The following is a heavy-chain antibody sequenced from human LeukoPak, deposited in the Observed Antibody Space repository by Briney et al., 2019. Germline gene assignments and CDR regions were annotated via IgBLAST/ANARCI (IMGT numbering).Heavy chain of an antibody. CDR1: GGSISTSNW. Sequence: SETLSLTCAVSGGSISTSNWWSWVRQSPERGLEWIGEIYHTGNTNYNPSLKGRVTISLETSMNQFSLRLTSVTAADTAIYYCARDYGDYRDAFDIWGQGTMVTVSS. D-gene: IGHD4-17*01. CDR3: ARDYGDYRDAFDI. J-gene: IGHJ3*02. CDR2: IYHTGNT. V-gene: IGHV4-4*02.